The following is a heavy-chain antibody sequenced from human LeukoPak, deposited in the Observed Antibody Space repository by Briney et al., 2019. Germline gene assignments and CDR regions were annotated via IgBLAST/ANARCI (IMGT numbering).Heavy chain of an antibody. D-gene: IGHD1-26*01. CDR1: GYSISSGYY. V-gene: IGHV4-38-2*01. CDR3: ARLSGSLLFDY. J-gene: IGHJ4*02. Sequence: SETLSLTCAVSGYSISSGYYWGWIRQPPGKGLERIGSIYHSGSTYYNPSLKSRVTISVDTSKNQFSLKLSSVTAADTAVYYCARLSGSLLFDYWGQGTLVTVSS. CDR2: IYHSGST.